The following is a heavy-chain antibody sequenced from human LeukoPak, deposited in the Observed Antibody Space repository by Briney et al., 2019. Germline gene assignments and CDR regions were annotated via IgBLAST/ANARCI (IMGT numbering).Heavy chain of an antibody. CDR3: AKTVTDPGYFFDY. V-gene: IGHV3-23*01. CDR1: GFTFSGHA. D-gene: IGHD4-17*01. CDR2: ISGNGHNT. J-gene: IGHJ4*02. Sequence: GGSLRLSCTASGFTFSGHAMSWVRQAPGKGLEWVAGISGNGHNTYYAESLKGRFTISRDNSKNTLSLQMNSLGAEDTAVYYCAKTVTDPGYFFDYWGQGTLVPVSS.